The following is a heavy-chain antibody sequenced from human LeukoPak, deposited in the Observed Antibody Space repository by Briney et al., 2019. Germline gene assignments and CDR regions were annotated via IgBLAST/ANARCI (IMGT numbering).Heavy chain of an antibody. Sequence: SETLSLTCTVSGYSISSGYYWGWIRQPPGKGLEWIGSIYHSGSTNYNPSLKSRVTISVDTSKNQFSLRLTSVTAADTAVYYCVRTNPWDLTYYFDYWGQGTLVTVSS. V-gene: IGHV4-38-2*02. J-gene: IGHJ4*02. CDR2: IYHSGST. CDR3: VRTNPWDLTYYFDY. CDR1: GYSISSGYY. D-gene: IGHD1-14*01.